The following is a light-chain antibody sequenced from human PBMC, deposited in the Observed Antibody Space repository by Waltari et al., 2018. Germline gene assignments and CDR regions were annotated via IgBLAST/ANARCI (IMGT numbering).Light chain of an antibody. CDR2: GVT. CDR3: SSYAGSLV. V-gene: IGLV2-23*02. CDR1: SSDIGSYNV. J-gene: IGLJ3*02. Sequence: QSALTQPASVSGSRGQSITISCTGSSSDIGSYNVVSWYHHHPGKAPKLLSYGVTNRPSGVSTRFSGSKSGNTASLTIAGLQADDDADYYCSSYAGSLVFGGGTKLTVL.